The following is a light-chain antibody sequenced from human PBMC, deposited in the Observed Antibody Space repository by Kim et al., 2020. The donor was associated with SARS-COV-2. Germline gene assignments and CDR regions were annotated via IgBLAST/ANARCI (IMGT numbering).Light chain of an antibody. Sequence: QSVLAQPPSASGTPGQRVTISCSGSSSNIGSQTVDWYQQFPGRAPRLLIYRDNQRPSGVADRFSGSKSGTSASLAISGLQSDDEAYYYCAIWDDSLSGWVFGGGTQLTVL. CDR2: RDN. J-gene: IGLJ3*02. CDR1: SSNIGSQT. CDR3: AIWDDSLSGWV. V-gene: IGLV1-44*01.